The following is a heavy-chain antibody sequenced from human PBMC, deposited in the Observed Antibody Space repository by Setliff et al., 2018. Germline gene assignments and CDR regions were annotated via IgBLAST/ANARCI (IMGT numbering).Heavy chain of an antibody. CDR2: ISGSGVST. D-gene: IGHD2-2*01. CDR3: VKGSSASRPYFFDY. V-gene: IGHV3-23*01. CDR1: GFAFSSYW. Sequence: HPGGSLRLSCAASGFAFSSYWMNWVRQAPGKGLEWVSAISGSGVSTYYADSVKGRFTISRDNSKNTVYLQMTSLRVEDTAVYYCVKGSSASRPYFFDYWGQGTVVTVSS. J-gene: IGHJ4*02.